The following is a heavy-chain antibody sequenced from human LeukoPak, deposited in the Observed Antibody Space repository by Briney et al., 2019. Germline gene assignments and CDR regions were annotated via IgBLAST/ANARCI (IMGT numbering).Heavy chain of an antibody. D-gene: IGHD3-22*01. CDR3: ARGSSISADYYDSSSCDY. CDR1: GFTFSSYW. Sequence: GGSLRLSCAASGFTFSSYWMHWVRQAPGKGLVWVSRINSDGSSTSYADSVKGRFTISRDNAKNTLYLQMNSLRAEDTAVYYCARGSSISADYYDSSSCDYWGQGTLVTVSS. V-gene: IGHV3-74*01. J-gene: IGHJ4*02. CDR2: INSDGSST.